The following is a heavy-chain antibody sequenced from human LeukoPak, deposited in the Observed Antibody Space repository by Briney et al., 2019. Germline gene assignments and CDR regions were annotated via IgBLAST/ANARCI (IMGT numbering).Heavy chain of an antibody. V-gene: IGHV3-7*01. CDR3: ARGYDFWSGLFDY. J-gene: IGHJ4*02. D-gene: IGHD3-3*01. Sequence: GGSLRLSCAASGFTFSNYAMSWVRQAPGKGLEWVANIKQDGSEKYYVDSVKGRFTISRDNAKNSLYLQMNSLRAEDTAVYYCARGYDFWSGLFDYWGQGTLVTVSS. CDR2: IKQDGSEK. CDR1: GFTFSNYA.